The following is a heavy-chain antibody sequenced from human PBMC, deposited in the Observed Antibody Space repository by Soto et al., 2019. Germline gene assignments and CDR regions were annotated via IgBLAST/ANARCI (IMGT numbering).Heavy chain of an antibody. Sequence: SETLSLTCTVSGGSIITYYWSWIRQPPGKGLEWIGYIYHSGSTKYNPSLKSRVTISVDTSKNQFSLKLTSVTAADTAVYYCARDQGYYNWYFDLWGRGTLVTVSS. CDR1: GGSIITYY. CDR3: ARDQGYYNWYFDL. CDR2: IYHSGST. J-gene: IGHJ2*01. V-gene: IGHV4-59*01. D-gene: IGHD1-26*01.